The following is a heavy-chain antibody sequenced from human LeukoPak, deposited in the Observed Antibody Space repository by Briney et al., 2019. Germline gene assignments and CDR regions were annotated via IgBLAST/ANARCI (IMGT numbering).Heavy chain of an antibody. CDR2: IYPGDSDT. V-gene: IGHV5-51*01. J-gene: IGHJ5*02. Sequence: GESLKISCKGSGYSFTSYWIGWVRQMPGKGLEWMGIIYPGDSDTRYSPSLQGQVTISADKSISTAYLQWSSLKASDTAMYYCARRVASIAARWGTNWFDPWGQGTLVTVSS. D-gene: IGHD6-6*01. CDR1: GYSFTSYW. CDR3: ARRVASIAARWGTNWFDP.